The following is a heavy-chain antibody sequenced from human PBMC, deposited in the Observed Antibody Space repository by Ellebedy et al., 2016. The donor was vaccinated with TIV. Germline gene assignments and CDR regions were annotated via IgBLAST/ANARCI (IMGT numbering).Heavy chain of an antibody. J-gene: IGHJ5*02. D-gene: IGHD6-13*01. Sequence: MPSETLSLTCTVSGGSISSYYWSWIRPPPGKGLEWIGSIYYSGSTYYNPSLKSRVTISVDTSKNQFSLKLSSVTAADTAVYYCARSRVGSSWWGPGSNWFDPWGQGTLVTVSS. CDR1: GGSISSYY. V-gene: IGHV4-39*07. CDR3: ARSRVGSSWWGPGSNWFDP. CDR2: IYYSGST.